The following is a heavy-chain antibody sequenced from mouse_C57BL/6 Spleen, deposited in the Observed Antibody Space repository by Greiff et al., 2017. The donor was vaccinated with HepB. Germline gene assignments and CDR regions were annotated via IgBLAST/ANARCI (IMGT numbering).Heavy chain of an antibody. CDR1: GFTFSSYA. J-gene: IGHJ4*01. D-gene: IGHD6-1*01. CDR2: ISDGGSYT. CDR3: ARTQPHGGYAMDY. Sequence: EVQGVESGGGLVKPGGSLKLSCAASGFTFSSYAMSWVRQTPEKRLEWVATISDGGSYTYYPDNVKGRFTISRDNAKNNLYLQMSHLKSEDTAMYYCARTQPHGGYAMDYWGQGTSVTVSS. V-gene: IGHV5-4*01.